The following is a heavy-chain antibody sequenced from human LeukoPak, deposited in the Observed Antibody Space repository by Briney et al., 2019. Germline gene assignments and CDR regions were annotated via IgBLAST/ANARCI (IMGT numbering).Heavy chain of an antibody. J-gene: IGHJ4*02. D-gene: IGHD3-22*01. V-gene: IGHV4-59*01. CDR3: ARTTYDSSGYYGPSFDY. Sequence: SETLSLTCTVSGGSISSYYWSWLRQPPGKGLEWIGYIYYSGSTNYNPSLKSRVTISVDTSKNQFSLKVSSVTAADTAVYYCARTTYDSSGYYGPSFDYWGQGTLVTVSS. CDR2: IYYSGST. CDR1: GGSISSYY.